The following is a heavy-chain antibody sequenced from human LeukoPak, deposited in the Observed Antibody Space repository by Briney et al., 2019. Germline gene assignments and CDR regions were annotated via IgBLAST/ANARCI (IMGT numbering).Heavy chain of an antibody. V-gene: IGHV3-7*01. J-gene: IGHJ2*01. CDR2: INEDENEK. CDR3: AGGVGWHFNL. CDR1: GLIFRSYC. Sequence: GGSLRLSCAASGLIFRSYCLMWVRQAPGKGLEWVATINEDENEKFYVDAVKGRFTVSRDNAKNSHYLQMNSLRVEDTAVYFCAGGVGWHFNLWGRGTLVTVSS.